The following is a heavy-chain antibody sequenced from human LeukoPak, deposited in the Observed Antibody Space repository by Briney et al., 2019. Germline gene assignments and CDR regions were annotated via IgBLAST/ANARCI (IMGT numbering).Heavy chain of an antibody. V-gene: IGHV3-9*01. CDR1: GFTFDDYA. Sequence: GGSLRLSCAASGFTFDDYAMHWVRQAPGKGLEWVSGISWNSGSIGYADSVKGRFTISRDNAKNSLYLQMNSLRAEDTALYYCAKEMGIVGATRSATGTKYSVYYYGMDVWGQGTTVTVSS. CDR3: AKEMGIVGATRSATGTKYSVYYYGMDV. J-gene: IGHJ6*02. CDR2: ISWNSGSI. D-gene: IGHD1-26*01.